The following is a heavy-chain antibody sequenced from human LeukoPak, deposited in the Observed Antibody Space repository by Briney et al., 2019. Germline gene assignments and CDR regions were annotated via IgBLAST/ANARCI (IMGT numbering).Heavy chain of an antibody. J-gene: IGHJ3*02. Sequence: GGSLRLSCAASGFTFSTYWMSWVRQAPGKGLEWVANIKEDGSEKYYVDSVKGRFTISRDNAKNSLYLQMNSLRAEDTAVYYCARVPPMITFGGVIALGAFDIWGQGTMVTVSS. CDR3: ARVPPMITFGGVIALGAFDI. CDR1: GFTFSTYW. V-gene: IGHV3-7*01. D-gene: IGHD3-16*02. CDR2: IKEDGSEK.